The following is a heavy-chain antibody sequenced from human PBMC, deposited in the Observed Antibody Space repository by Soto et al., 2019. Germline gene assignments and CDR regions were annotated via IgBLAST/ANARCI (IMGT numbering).Heavy chain of an antibody. D-gene: IGHD3-16*01. CDR2: MSYDGSNK. J-gene: IGHJ4*02. Sequence: QVQLVESGGGVVQPGRSLRLSCAASGFTFSSYAMHWVRRAPGKGLEWMAVMSYDGSNKYYADSVKGRFTISRDNSKNTLCLQMNGLGPEGAALYYCARGGGAYWGQGTLVIVSS. V-gene: IGHV3-30-3*01. CDR1: GFTFSSYA. CDR3: ARGGGAY.